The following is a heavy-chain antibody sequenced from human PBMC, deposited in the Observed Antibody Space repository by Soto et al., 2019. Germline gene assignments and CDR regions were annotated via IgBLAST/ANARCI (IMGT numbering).Heavy chain of an antibody. CDR1: GYTFTSYG. CDR3: ARDEKRFLEWLPLND. D-gene: IGHD3-3*01. V-gene: IGHV1-18*01. J-gene: IGHJ4*02. CDR2: ISAYNGNT. Sequence: ASVKVSCKASGYTFTSYGISWVRQAPGQGLEWMGWISAYNGNTNYAQKLQGRVTMTTDTSTSTAYMELRSLRSDDTAVYYCARDEKRFLEWLPLNDWGQGTLVTVSS.